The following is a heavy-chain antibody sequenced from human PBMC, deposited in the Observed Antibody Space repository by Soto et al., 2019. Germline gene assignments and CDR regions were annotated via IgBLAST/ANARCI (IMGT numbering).Heavy chain of an antibody. Sequence: GSLRLSCAASGFTFNSYGMHWVRQAPGKGLEWVAVISYDESNKYYADSVKGRFTISRDNSKNTLYLQMNSLRTEDTAVYYCAKDRGFLEWLSSVFDYWGQGTLVTVSS. J-gene: IGHJ4*02. CDR1: GFTFNSYG. V-gene: IGHV3-30*18. CDR3: AKDRGFLEWLSSVFDY. CDR2: ISYDESNK. D-gene: IGHD3-3*01.